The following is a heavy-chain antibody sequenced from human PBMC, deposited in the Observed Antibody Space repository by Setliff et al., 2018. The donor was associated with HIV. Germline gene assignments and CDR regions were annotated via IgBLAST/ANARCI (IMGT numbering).Heavy chain of an antibody. Sequence: SETLSLTCTVSGDSIGDYYWNGRRQPAGKGLEWIGRVYASAYSNYNPSLKSRVTMSVDTSQNQFSLKLRSVNAADTAVYYCAXXXVXRSNYXGSGSPWXFDFWGR. CDR1: GDSIGDYY. J-gene: IGHJ2*01. V-gene: IGHV4-4*07. CDR3: AXXXVXRSNYXGSGSPWXFDF. D-gene: IGHD3-10*01. CDR2: VYASAYS.